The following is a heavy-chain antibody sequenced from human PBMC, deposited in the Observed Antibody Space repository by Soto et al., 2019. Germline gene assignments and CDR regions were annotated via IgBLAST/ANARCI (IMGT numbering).Heavy chain of an antibody. J-gene: IGHJ4*02. CDR1: GFSFSDAG. CDR3: TRLHFIVEPGINY. CDR2: IRTKTNYYAT. V-gene: IGHV3-73*01. D-gene: IGHD6-13*01. Sequence: GGSLRLSCAASGFSFSDAGIHWVRQASGKGLEWVGRIRTKTNYYATAYGASVRGRFTTSRDDSKNTAYLQMNSLKTEDTAVYYCTRLHFIVEPGINYWGQGTLVTVSS.